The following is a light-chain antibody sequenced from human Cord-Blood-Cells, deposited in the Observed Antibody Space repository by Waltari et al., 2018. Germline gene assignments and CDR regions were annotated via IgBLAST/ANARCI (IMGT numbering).Light chain of an antibody. CDR3: QQYNNWPPWT. CDR2: GAS. CDR1: QSVSSN. J-gene: IGKJ1*01. Sequence: IVMTQTPATLSVTQGDSATLSCRASQSVSSNLAWYQQKPGQAPRLLIYGASTRATGIPARFSGSGSGTEFTLTISSLQSEDFAVYYCQQYNNWPPWTFGQGTKVEIK. V-gene: IGKV3-15*01.